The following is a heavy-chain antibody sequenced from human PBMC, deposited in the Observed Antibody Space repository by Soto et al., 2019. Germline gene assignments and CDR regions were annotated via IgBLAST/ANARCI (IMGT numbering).Heavy chain of an antibody. CDR2: IYYSGST. Sequence: QLQLQESGPGLVKPSETVSLTCAVSGGSMSSSSYYWGWIRQPPGKGLEWIGSIYYSGSTYYNPSLKSRVTISVDTSKNQFSLKLSSVTAADTAVYYCARLTINSSGVGKGVYFDYWGQGTLVTVSS. D-gene: IGHD3-22*01. V-gene: IGHV4-39*01. J-gene: IGHJ4*02. CDR3: ARLTINSSGVGKGVYFDY. CDR1: GGSMSSSSYY.